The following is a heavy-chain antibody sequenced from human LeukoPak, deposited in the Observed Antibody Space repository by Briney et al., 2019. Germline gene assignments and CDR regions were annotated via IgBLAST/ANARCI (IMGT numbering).Heavy chain of an antibody. D-gene: IGHD6-13*01. V-gene: IGHV3-74*01. CDR1: GFTFSRYW. Sequence: GGSLSLSWAPSGFTFSRYWMHWVRQAPGKGLVWVSRINSDGSSTNYADSVRGRFTISRDNAKNTLYLQLNSLRAEDTALYYCARDEAAGMRYWGQGTLVTVSS. CDR3: ARDEAAGMRY. CDR2: INSDGSST. J-gene: IGHJ4*02.